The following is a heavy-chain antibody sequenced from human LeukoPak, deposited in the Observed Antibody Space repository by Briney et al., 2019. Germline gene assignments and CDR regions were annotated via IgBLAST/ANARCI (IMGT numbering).Heavy chain of an antibody. CDR1: GGSISSSSYY. Sequence: SETLSLTCTVSGGSISSSSYYWGWIRQPPGKGLGWIGSIYYSGSTYYNPSLKSRVTISVDTSKNQFSLKLSSVTAADTAVYYCARRGYSYGYGFDYWGQGTLVTVSS. CDR3: ARRGYSYGYGFDY. J-gene: IGHJ4*02. D-gene: IGHD5-18*01. V-gene: IGHV4-39*07. CDR2: IYYSGST.